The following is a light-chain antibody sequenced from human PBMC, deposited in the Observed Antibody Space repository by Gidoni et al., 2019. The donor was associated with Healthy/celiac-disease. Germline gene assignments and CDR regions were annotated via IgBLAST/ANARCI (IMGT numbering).Light chain of an antibody. CDR3: QQSYSPPPLT. J-gene: IGKJ4*01. CDR2: AAS. Sequence: DIQMTQSPSSLSASVGDRVTITCRASQSISSYLNWYQQKPGKAPKLLIYAASSLQSGVPSRFSGSGSGTDFTLTISSLQPEEFATYYCQQSYSPPPLTFXGXTREEIK. V-gene: IGKV1-39*01. CDR1: QSISSY.